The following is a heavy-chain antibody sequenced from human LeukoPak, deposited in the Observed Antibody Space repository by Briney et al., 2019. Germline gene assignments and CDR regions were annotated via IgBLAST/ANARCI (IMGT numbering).Heavy chain of an antibody. J-gene: IGHJ3*01. Sequence: GGSLRLSCAASGFTFGNYWINWVRQAPGKGLVWVSRVHSDGSITNYADSVKGRFSISRDSAKNTLYLQMSSLTSEDTAVYYCTREQEDCTGTTCYRAFDVWGQGTVVTVSS. CDR1: GFTFGNYW. CDR3: TREQEDCTGTTCYRAFDV. V-gene: IGHV3-74*01. CDR2: VHSDGSIT. D-gene: IGHD2-2*01.